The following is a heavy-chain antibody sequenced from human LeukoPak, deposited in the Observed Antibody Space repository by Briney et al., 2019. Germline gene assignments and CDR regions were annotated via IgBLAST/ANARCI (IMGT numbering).Heavy chain of an antibody. CDR2: INHSGST. D-gene: IGHD3-22*01. J-gene: IGHJ4*02. CDR3: ARVPYYYDSSGYYPFDY. Sequence: SETLSLTCAVYGGSFSGYYWSWIRQPPGKGLEWIGEINHSGSTNYNPSLKSRVTISVDTSKNQFSLKLSSVTAADTAVYYRARVPYYYDSSGYYPFDYWGQGTLVTVSS. CDR1: GGSFSGYY. V-gene: IGHV4-34*01.